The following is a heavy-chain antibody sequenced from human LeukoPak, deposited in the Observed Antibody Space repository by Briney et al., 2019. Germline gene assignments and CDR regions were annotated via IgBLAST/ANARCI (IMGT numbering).Heavy chain of an antibody. CDR3: AKSKNVDIVATIGALDAFDI. J-gene: IGHJ3*02. D-gene: IGHD5-12*01. CDR1: GFTFSSCS. CDR2: ISGSGGST. Sequence: LPGGSLRLSCAASGFTFSSCSMSWVRQAPGKGLEWVSAISGSGGSTYYADSVKGRFTISRDNSKNTLYLQMNSLRAEDTAVYYCAKSKNVDIVATIGALDAFDIWGHGTMVTVSS. V-gene: IGHV3-23*01.